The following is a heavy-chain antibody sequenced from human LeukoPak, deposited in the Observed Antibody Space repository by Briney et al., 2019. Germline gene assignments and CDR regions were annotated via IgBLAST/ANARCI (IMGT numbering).Heavy chain of an antibody. CDR3: ARGADGSGYYSIFYFDY. CDR1: GGSISSYY. D-gene: IGHD3-22*01. CDR2: IYYSGST. J-gene: IGHJ4*02. V-gene: IGHV4-59*01. Sequence: SETLSLTCTVSGGSISSYYWNWIRQPPGKGLEWIGYIYYSGSTNYNPSLKSRVTISVDTSKNQFSLKLSSVTAADTAVYYCARGADGSGYYSIFYFDYWGQGTLVTVSS.